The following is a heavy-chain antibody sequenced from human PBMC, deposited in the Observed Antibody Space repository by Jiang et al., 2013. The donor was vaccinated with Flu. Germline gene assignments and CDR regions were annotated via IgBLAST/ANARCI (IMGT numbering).Heavy chain of an antibody. CDR1: GYTFTGYY. V-gene: IGHV1-2*02. CDR2: INPNSGGT. CDR3: ARGRNILTGPLDTYYFDY. D-gene: IGHD3-9*01. Sequence: GAEVKKPGASVKVSCKASGYTFTGYYMRWVRQAPGQGLEWMGWINPNSGGTNYAQKFQGRVTMTRDTSISTAYMELSRLRSDDTAVYYCARGRNILTGPLDTYYFDYWGQGTLVTVSS. J-gene: IGHJ4*02.